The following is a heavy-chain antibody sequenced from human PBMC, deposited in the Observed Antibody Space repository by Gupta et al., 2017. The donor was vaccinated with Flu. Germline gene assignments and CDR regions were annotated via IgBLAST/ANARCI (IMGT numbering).Heavy chain of an antibody. CDR3: ARHGYCIGTSCSLKDFDY. J-gene: IGHJ4*02. CDR1: Y. CDR2: IYYTGNT. D-gene: IGHD2-2*03. V-gene: IGHV4-39*01. Sequence: YWGWIRQPPGEGLEWIGSIYYTGNTYYNPSLKSRVTTSIDTSKNQFSLHLTSVTAAETAVYYCARHGYCIGTSCSLKDFDYWGQGTLVTVS.